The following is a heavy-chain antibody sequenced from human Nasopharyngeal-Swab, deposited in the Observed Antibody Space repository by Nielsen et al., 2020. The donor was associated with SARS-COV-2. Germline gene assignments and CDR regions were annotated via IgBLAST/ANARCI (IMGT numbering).Heavy chain of an antibody. CDR3: ARSKTYSSSWDDY. D-gene: IGHD6-6*01. CDR2: IDPSDSYT. J-gene: IGHJ4*02. V-gene: IGHV5-10-1*01. Sequence: VRQMPGEGLEWMGRIDPSDSYTIYSPSFQGHVTISADKSISTAYLQWSRLKASDAAMYYCARSKTYSSSWDDYWGQGTLVTVSS.